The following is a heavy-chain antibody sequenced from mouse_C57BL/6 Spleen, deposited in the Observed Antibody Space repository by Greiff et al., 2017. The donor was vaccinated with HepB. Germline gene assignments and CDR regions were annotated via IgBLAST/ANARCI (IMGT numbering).Heavy chain of an antibody. J-gene: IGHJ4*01. V-gene: IGHV7-3*01. D-gene: IGHD2-12*01. Sequence: EVMLVESGGGLVQPGGSLSLSCAASGFTFTDYYMSWVRQPPGKALEWLGFIRNKANGYTTEYSASVKGRFTISRDNSQGILYLQMNALRAEVSATYYCARFSLYDYAMDYWGQGTSVTVSS. CDR1: GFTFTDYY. CDR3: ARFSLYDYAMDY. CDR2: IRNKANGYTT.